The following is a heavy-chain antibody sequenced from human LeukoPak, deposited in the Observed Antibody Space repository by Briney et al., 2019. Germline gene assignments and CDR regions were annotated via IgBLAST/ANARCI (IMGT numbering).Heavy chain of an antibody. J-gene: IGHJ4*02. CDR1: GFTFSSYE. CDR3: ARVRMGTTDN. CDR2: ISSSAGPI. Sequence: GGSLRLSCAASGFTFSSYEMNWVRQAPGKGLEWVSYISSSAGPIYYADSVRGRFTISRDNAKKSLYLQMNNLRVEDTAVYYWARVRMGTTDNWGQGTLVTVSS. D-gene: IGHD5-24*01. V-gene: IGHV3-48*03.